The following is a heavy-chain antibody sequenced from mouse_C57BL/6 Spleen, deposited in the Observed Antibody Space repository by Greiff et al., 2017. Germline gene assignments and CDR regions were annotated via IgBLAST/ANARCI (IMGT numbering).Heavy chain of an antibody. J-gene: IGHJ2*01. CDR2: IYPGNSDT. Sequence: VQLQQSGTVLARPGASVKMSCKTSGYTFTSYWMHWVKQRPGQGLEWIGAIYPGNSDTSSNQKFKGKAKLTADTSASTAYMELSSLTNEDSAVDYCTRRVTGTADYWGQGTTLTVSS. D-gene: IGHD4-1*01. CDR3: TRRVTGTADY. V-gene: IGHV1-5*01. CDR1: GYTFTSYW.